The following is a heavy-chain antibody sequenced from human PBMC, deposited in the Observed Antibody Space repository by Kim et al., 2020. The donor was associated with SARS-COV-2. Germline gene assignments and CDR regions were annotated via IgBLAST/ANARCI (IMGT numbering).Heavy chain of an antibody. CDR3: ARGRFGAIYYFDP. V-gene: IGHV1-46*01. D-gene: IGHD3-10*01. CDR2: INPSGGAT. J-gene: IGHJ4*02. Sequence: ASVKVSCKASGYSFTSYYMHWLREAPGQGLEWIGIINPSGGATTYAQKFQVRVTMTRDTSTSTVYMELSNLRSEDTAVYYCARGRFGAIYYFDPWGQGTL. CDR1: GYSFTSYY.